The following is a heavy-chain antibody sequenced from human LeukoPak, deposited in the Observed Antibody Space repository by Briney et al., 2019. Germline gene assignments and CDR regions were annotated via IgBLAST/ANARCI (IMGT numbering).Heavy chain of an antibody. D-gene: IGHD4-23*01. Sequence: MSSETLSLTCTVSGGSISSYYWSWIRQPPGKGLEWIGYIYYSGSTNYNPSLKSRVTISVDTSKNQFSLKLSSVTAADTAVYYCARFSRGTVVTPFDYWGQGTLVTVSS. CDR3: ARFSRGTVVTPFDY. CDR2: IYYSGST. CDR1: GGSISSYY. J-gene: IGHJ4*02. V-gene: IGHV4-59*01.